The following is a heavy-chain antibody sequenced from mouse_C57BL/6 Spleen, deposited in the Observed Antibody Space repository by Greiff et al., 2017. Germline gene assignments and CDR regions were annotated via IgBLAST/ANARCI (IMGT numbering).Heavy chain of an antibody. Sequence: EVKVVESGGGLVQPGGSLSLSCAASGFTFTDYYMSWVRQPPGKALEWLGFIRNKANGYTTEYSASVKGRFTISRDNSQSILYLQMNALRAEDSATYYCASSGTGDYYYAMDYWGQGTSVTVSS. CDR2: IRNKANGYTT. J-gene: IGHJ4*01. D-gene: IGHD3-3*01. V-gene: IGHV7-3*01. CDR1: GFTFTDYY. CDR3: ASSGTGDYYYAMDY.